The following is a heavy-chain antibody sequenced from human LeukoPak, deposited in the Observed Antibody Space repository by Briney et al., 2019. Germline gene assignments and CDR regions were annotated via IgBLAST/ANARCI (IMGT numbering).Heavy chain of an antibody. CDR3: ATHSRGSGWNPTHFDY. Sequence: SETLSLTCTVSGGSISSYYWSWIRQPPGKGLEWIGYIYYSGSTNYNPSLKSRVTISVDTSKNQFSLKLSSVTAADTAVYYCATHSRGSGWNPTHFDYWGQGTLVTVSS. CDR1: GGSISSYY. D-gene: IGHD6-19*01. J-gene: IGHJ4*02. V-gene: IGHV4-59*01. CDR2: IYYSGST.